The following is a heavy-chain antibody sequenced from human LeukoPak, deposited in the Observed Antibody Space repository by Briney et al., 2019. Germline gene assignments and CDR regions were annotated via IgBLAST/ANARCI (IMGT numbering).Heavy chain of an antibody. D-gene: IGHD5-18*01. Sequence: GGSLRLSCAASGFTFSSYAMHWVRQAPGKGLEWVAVISYDGSNKYYADSVKGRFTISRDNSKNTLYLQMNSLRAEDTAVYYCARRGYSYGSDNWFDPWGQGTLVTVSP. CDR1: GFTFSSYA. J-gene: IGHJ5*02. CDR3: ARRGYSYGSDNWFDP. V-gene: IGHV3-30-3*01. CDR2: ISYDGSNK.